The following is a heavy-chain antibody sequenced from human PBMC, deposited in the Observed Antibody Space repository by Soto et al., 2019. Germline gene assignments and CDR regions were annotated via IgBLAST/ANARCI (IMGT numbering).Heavy chain of an antibody. CDR1: GGTFSSYA. D-gene: IGHD1-7*01. CDR3: AGPPELTRIYYYYGMDV. J-gene: IGHJ6*02. V-gene: IGHV1-69*13. Sequence: SVKVSCTTFGGTFSSYAISWVRQDPGQGLEWMGGIIPIFGTANYAQKFQGRVTITADESTSTAYMELSSLRSEDAAVYYCAGPPELTRIYYYYGMDVWGQGPTVTASS. CDR2: IIPIFGTA.